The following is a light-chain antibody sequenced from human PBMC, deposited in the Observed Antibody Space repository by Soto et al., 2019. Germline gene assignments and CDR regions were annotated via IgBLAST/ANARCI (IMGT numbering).Light chain of an antibody. CDR2: GAS. J-gene: IGKJ4*01. V-gene: IGKV3-20*01. CDR1: QSVSSNY. CDR3: QQYHTWPIT. Sequence: EIVLTQSPGTLSLSPGERATLSCRASQSVSSNYLAWYQQKPGQAPRLLIYGASIRATGLPDRFSGSGSGTEFTLTISSLQSEDCAIYYCQQYHTWPITFGGGTKVDIK.